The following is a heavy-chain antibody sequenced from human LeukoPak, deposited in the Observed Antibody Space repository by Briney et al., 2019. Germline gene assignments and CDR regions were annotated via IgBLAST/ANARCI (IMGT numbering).Heavy chain of an antibody. CDR1: GFTFDDYA. Sequence: GGSLRLSCAASGFTFDDYAMHWVRQAPGKGLEWVSGISWNSGSIGYADSVKGRFTISRDNAKNSLYLQMNSLRAEDTALYYCAKGSHIPLRYCSSTSCQSGAFDIWGQGTMVTVSS. CDR2: ISWNSGSI. CDR3: AKGSHIPLRYCSSTSCQSGAFDI. D-gene: IGHD2-2*01. V-gene: IGHV3-9*01. J-gene: IGHJ3*02.